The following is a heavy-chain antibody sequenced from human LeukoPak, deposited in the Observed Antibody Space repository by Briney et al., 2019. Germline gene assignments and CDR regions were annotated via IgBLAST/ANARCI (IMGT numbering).Heavy chain of an antibody. D-gene: IGHD3-22*01. CDR1: GFSFSDYY. Sequence: PGGALRLSRAASGFSFSDYYMSWIRQAPRRGREWVSYISSSGSTIYYADSLKGRFTIARDNAKNSLYLQRNSLKAEVTAVYYSGRDLKDYYYSSGYYRPDPTGLIFDYWGQGTLVTVSS. J-gene: IGHJ4*02. CDR2: ISSSGSTI. CDR3: GRDLKDYYYSSGYYRPDPTGLIFDY. V-gene: IGHV3-11*01.